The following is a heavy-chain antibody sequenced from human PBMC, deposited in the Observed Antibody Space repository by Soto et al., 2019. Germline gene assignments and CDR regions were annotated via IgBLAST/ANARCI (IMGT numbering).Heavy chain of an antibody. V-gene: IGHV3-48*03. CDR3: ARELAAAGSFDY. CDR1: GFTFSRYE. Sequence: SGGSLRLSCAASGFTFSRYEMNWVRQAPGKGLEWISYISTSGSTIYYADSVKGRFTISRDNAKNSLYLQMNSLRAEDTAVYYCARELAAAGSFDYWGQGTLVTSPQ. D-gene: IGHD6-13*01. CDR2: ISTSGSTI. J-gene: IGHJ4*02.